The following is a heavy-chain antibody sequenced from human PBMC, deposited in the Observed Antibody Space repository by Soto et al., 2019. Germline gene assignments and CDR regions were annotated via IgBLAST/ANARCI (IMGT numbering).Heavy chain of an antibody. CDR1: GFTFSNYA. CDR2: ISDRDANT. CDR3: ARGSKDSYPGSRIFDF. V-gene: IGHV3-23*01. Sequence: EVQLLESGGDWVQPGGSLRLSCAASGFTFSNYAISWVRQAPGKGLEWVSGISDRDANTYYADSVKGRFTISRDNSKKTLYLQMSSLRADDSAVYFCARGSKDSYPGSRIFDFWGRGTLVTVSS. J-gene: IGHJ4*02. D-gene: IGHD3-10*01.